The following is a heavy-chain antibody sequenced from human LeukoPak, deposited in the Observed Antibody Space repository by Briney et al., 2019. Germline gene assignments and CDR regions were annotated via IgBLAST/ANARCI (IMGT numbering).Heavy chain of an antibody. D-gene: IGHD1-26*01. CDR2: IYYSGST. CDR3: ARHAVIGATRWFDP. J-gene: IGHJ5*02. V-gene: IGHV4-39*01. Sequence: ASETLSLTCTVPGGSISSSSYYWGWIRQPPGKGLEWIGSIYYSGSTYYNPSLKSRVTISVDTSKNQFSLKLSSVTAADTAVYYCARHAVIGATRWFDPWGQGTLVTVSS. CDR1: GGSISSSSYY.